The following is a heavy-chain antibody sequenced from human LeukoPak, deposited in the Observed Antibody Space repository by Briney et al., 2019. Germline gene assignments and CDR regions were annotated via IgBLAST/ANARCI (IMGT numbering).Heavy chain of an antibody. CDR3: ARTRRDGYNYEVDYFDY. CDR2: INPNSGGT. V-gene: IGHV1-2*02. J-gene: IGHJ4*02. Sequence: ASVKVSCKASGYTFTGYYMHWVRQAPGQGLEWMGWINPNSGGTNYAQKFQGRVTMTTDTSTSTAYMELRSLRSDDTAVYYCARTRRDGYNYEVDYFDYWGQGTLVTVSS. D-gene: IGHD5-24*01. CDR1: GYTFTGYY.